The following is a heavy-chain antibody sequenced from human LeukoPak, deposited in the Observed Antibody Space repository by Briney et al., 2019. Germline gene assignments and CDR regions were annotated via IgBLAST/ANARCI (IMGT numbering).Heavy chain of an antibody. V-gene: IGHV4-39*01. J-gene: IGHJ4*02. Sequence: SETLSLTCTVSGDSISSSSYYWGWIRQPPGKGLEWIGTIYYTGSTFYNPSLKSRITISVDTSKNQFSLRLSSVTSADTAVYYCARLDGGVWGQGALVTVSS. CDR1: GDSISSSSYY. CDR3: ARLDGGV. CDR2: IYYTGST.